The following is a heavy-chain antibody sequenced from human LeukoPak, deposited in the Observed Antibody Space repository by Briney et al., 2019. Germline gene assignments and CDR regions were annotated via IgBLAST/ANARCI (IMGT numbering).Heavy chain of an antibody. J-gene: IGHJ4*02. CDR2: ISWNSGSI. Sequence: PGGSLRLSCAASGFTVSSNYMFWVRQAPGKGLEWVSGISWNSGSIGYADSVKGRFTISRDNAKNSLYLQMNSLRAEDTALYYCAKERGAQNHFDYWGQGTLVTVSS. V-gene: IGHV3-9*01. CDR3: AKERGAQNHFDY. CDR1: GFTVSSNY. D-gene: IGHD1-26*01.